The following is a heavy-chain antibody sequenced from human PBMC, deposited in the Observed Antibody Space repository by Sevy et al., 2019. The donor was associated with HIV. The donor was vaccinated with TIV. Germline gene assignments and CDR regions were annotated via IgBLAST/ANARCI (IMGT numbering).Heavy chain of an antibody. Sequence: SETLSLTCTVSGGSVNNDNYYWGWIRQPPGKGLEWIGNIFYSGSTYYYPSLKSRVTISLDAFRNQFSLKLNSVTAADTAVYFCARLDDTTVAAFDYWGQGTLVTVSS. CDR1: GGSVNNDNYY. CDR2: IFYSGST. CDR3: ARLDDTTVAAFDY. V-gene: IGHV4-39*01. J-gene: IGHJ4*02. D-gene: IGHD6-19*01.